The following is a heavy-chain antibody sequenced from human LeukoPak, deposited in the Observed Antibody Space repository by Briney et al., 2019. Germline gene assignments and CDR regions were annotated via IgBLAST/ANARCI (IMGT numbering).Heavy chain of an antibody. D-gene: IGHD1-1*01. CDR3: ARGNDGTVPFDY. CDR2: INWNGGST. J-gene: IGHJ4*02. CDR1: GFTFDDYG. Sequence: GGSLRLSCAASGFTFDDYGMSWVRQAPGKGLEWVSGINWNGGSTGYADSVKGRFTISRDNAKNSLYLQMNSLRAEDTALYHCARGNDGTVPFDYWGQGTLVTVSS. V-gene: IGHV3-20*01.